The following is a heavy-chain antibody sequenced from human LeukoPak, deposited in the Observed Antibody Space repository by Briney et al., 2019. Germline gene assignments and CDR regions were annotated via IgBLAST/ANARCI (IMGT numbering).Heavy chain of an antibody. V-gene: IGHV4-34*01. Sequence: SETLSLTCAVYGGSFSGYYWSWIRQPPGKGLEWIGEINHSGSTNYNPSLKSRVTISVDTSKNQFSLKLSSVTAADTAVYYCASLPEIAAAEGIDYWGQGTLVTVSS. J-gene: IGHJ4*02. CDR2: INHSGST. CDR3: ASLPEIAAAEGIDY. CDR1: GGSFSGYY. D-gene: IGHD6-13*01.